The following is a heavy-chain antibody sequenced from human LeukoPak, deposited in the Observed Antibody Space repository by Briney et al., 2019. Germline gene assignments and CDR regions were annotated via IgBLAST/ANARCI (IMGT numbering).Heavy chain of an antibody. D-gene: IGHD7-27*01. CDR2: ISHHGRDI. J-gene: IGHJ6*03. CDR3: IRDRAWGLTNIWYYHMDV. CDR1: GFTFSIYP. Sequence: GGSLRLSCAASGFTFSIYPMHWVRQAPGKGLEWVAVISHHGRDIFSDESVKGRFTISRDNSKNTLYLQMNDLRVEDTGTSYCIRDRAWGLTNIWYYHMDVWGRGTTVSVSS. V-gene: IGHV3-30*04.